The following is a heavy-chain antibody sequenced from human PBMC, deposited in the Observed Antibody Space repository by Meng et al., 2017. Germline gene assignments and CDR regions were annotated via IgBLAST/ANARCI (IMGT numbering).Heavy chain of an antibody. Sequence: GESLKISCAASGFTFDDYTMHWVRQAPGKGLEWVSLISWDGGSTYYADSVKGRVTISRDNSKNSLYLQMNSLRTEDTALYYCAKDWQRWLPQGDYGMDVWGQGTTVTVSS. J-gene: IGHJ6*01. CDR3: AKDWQRWLPQGDYGMDV. V-gene: IGHV3-43*01. D-gene: IGHD5-24*01. CDR1: GFTFDDYT. CDR2: ISWDGGST.